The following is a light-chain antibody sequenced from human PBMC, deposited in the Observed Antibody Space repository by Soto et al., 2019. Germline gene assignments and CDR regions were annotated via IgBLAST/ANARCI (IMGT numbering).Light chain of an antibody. CDR3: QQYNNWPPWT. Sequence: EIVMTQSPATLSVSPGERATLSCRASQSVSSNLAWYQQKPGQAPRLLIYGASTMATGIPARFSGSRSGTEFTLTISILQSEDFAVYYCQQYNNWPPWTFGPGTKVDIK. CDR1: QSVSSN. V-gene: IGKV3-15*01. J-gene: IGKJ3*01. CDR2: GAS.